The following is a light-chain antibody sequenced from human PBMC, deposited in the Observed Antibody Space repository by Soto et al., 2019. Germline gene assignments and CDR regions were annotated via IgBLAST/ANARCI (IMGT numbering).Light chain of an antibody. Sequence: QSALTQPASVSGSPGQSITISCTGTSSDVGSYNLVSWYQQHPGQAPKVMIYEDSKRPSAFSDRFSGSKSGNTASLTISGLQAEYEADYSCCSYAGGSTYVFGTGTEVTVL. CDR3: CSYAGGSTYV. CDR2: EDS. CDR1: SSDVGSYNL. V-gene: IGLV2-23*01. J-gene: IGLJ1*01.